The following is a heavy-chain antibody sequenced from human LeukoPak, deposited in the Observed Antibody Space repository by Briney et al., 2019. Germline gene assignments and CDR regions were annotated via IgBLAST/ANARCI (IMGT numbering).Heavy chain of an antibody. CDR1: GCTFTSYY. V-gene: IGHV1-46*01. CDR3: ARDLGYCSSSKCVSWFDP. D-gene: IGHD2-2*01. CDR2: IIPSGGST. J-gene: IGHJ5*02. Sequence: GASVTVSCKASGCTFTSYYLHWVRQAPGQGLEWMGIIIPSGGSTTYAQKFQGRVTMTRDTSTSTVYMELSSLRSEDTAVYYCARDLGYCSSSKCVSWFDPWGQGTLVTVSS.